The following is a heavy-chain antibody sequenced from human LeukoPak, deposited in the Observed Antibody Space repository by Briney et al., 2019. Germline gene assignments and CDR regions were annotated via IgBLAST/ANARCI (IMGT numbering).Heavy chain of an antibody. CDR2: IYLSGNP. CDR3: ARVGGSNFYNYGMDV. J-gene: IGHJ6*02. CDR1: DDSVGNYY. Sequence: ETLSPTWSVSDDSVGNYYCGSARQSPGKGLEWHVYIYLSGNPNYNPSLKRRVTMSVVTSKNQFSLRLTSVTAADTATYYCARVGGSNFYNYGMDVWGQGTTVIVSS. D-gene: IGHD4-11*01. V-gene: IGHV4-59*02.